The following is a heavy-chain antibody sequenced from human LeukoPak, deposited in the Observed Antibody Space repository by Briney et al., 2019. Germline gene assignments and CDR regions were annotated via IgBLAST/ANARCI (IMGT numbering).Heavy chain of an antibody. CDR2: IYYSGST. CDR1: GGSISSSSYY. Sequence: SETLSLTCTVSGGSISSSSYYWGWIRQPPGKGLEWIGSIYYSGSTYYNPSLKSRVTISVDTSKNQFSLKLSSVTAADTAVYYCARGRSSMVRGYYYYYMDVWGKGTTVTISS. V-gene: IGHV4-39*07. J-gene: IGHJ6*03. D-gene: IGHD3-10*01. CDR3: ARGRSSMVRGYYYYYMDV.